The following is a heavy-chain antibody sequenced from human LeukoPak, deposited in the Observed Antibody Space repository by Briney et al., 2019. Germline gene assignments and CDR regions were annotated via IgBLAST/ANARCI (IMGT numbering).Heavy chain of an antibody. CDR1: GYTFTGYY. Sequence: GASVKVSCKASGYTFTGYYMHWVRQAPGQGLEWMGWISAYNGNTNYAQKLQGRVTMTTDTSTSAAYMELRSLRSDDTAVYYCARADSGSYNYFDYWGQGTLVTVSS. J-gene: IGHJ4*02. V-gene: IGHV1-18*04. CDR3: ARADSGSYNYFDY. D-gene: IGHD1-26*01. CDR2: ISAYNGNT.